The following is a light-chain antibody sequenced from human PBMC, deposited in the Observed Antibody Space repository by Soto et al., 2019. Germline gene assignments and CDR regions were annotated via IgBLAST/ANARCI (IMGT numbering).Light chain of an antibody. J-gene: IGKJ1*01. CDR3: QQYNNWPPWT. CDR2: GAS. CDR1: QSVSSN. Sequence: EIMMTQSPATLSVSPGERATLSCRASQSVSSNLAWYQQKPGQAPRLLLYGASTRATGIPARFSGSGPGTEFTLTISSLQSEDFAVYYCQQYNNWPPWTFGQGTKVDIK. V-gene: IGKV3-15*01.